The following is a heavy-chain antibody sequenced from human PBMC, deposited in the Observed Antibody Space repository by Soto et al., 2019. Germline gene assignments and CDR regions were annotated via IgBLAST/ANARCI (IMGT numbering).Heavy chain of an antibody. D-gene: IGHD1-26*01. CDR3: ARDGGRHTGGIDY. CDR1: GGTFSSYS. Sequence: QVQLVQSGAEVKKPRSSVKVSCKASGGTFSSYSINWVRQAPGQGLDWMGELIPIFGTANSAQKFQGRVTITADESTSTAYMELSSLRSADTAVYYCARDGGRHTGGIDYWGQGTLVTVSS. J-gene: IGHJ4*02. V-gene: IGHV1-69*01. CDR2: LIPIFGTA.